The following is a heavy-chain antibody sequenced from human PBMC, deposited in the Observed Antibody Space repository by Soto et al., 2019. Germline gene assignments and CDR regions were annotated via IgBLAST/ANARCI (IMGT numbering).Heavy chain of an antibody. CDR3: AKDSGDGYNWGSGSLDY. V-gene: IGHV3-30*18. J-gene: IGHJ4*02. D-gene: IGHD5-12*01. Sequence: GGSLRLSCAASGFTFSNYGMHWVRQAPGKGLEWVAVISNDGTNKYYADSVKGRFTISRDNSQNSLNLKVESLRVEDTAVYNCAKDSGDGYNWGSGSLDYWGQGTAVTVSS. CDR2: ISNDGTNK. CDR1: GFTFSNYG.